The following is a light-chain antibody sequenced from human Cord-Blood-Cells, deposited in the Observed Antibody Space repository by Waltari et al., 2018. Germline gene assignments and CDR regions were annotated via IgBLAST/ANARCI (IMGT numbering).Light chain of an antibody. CDR2: EVS. V-gene: IGLV2-14*01. J-gene: IGLJ1*01. CDR3: SSYTSSSTLYV. CDR1: SSEVGGYNH. Sequence: QSALTQPASVSGSPGQSITISCTGTSSEVGGYNHVFWYQQHPGKAPKLMIYEVSNRPSGVSNRFSGSKSGNTASLTISGLQAEDEADYYCSSYTSSSTLYVFGTGTKVTVL.